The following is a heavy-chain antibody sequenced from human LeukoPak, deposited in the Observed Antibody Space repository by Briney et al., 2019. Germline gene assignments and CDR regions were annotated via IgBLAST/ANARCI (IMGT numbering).Heavy chain of an antibody. CDR3: ARSGYSSSWNYFDY. D-gene: IGHD6-13*01. J-gene: IGHJ4*02. V-gene: IGHV3-53*01. CDR2: IYSGGST. CDR1: GFTVSSNY. Sequence: GGSLRLSCAASGFTVSSNYMSWVRQAPGKGLEWVSVIYSGGSTYYADSVKGRFTISRDNSKNTLYLQMNSLRAEDTAVYYCARSGYSSSWNYFDYWGQGTLVTVSS.